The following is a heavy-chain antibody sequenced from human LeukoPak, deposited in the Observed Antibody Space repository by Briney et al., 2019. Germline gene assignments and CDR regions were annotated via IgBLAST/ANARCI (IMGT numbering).Heavy chain of an antibody. V-gene: IGHV4-30-2*01. J-gene: IGHJ4*02. CDR2: IYHSGST. CDR3: ARVGILTGYPYYFDY. Sequence: WVRQMPGKGLEWIGYIYHSGSTYYNPSLKSRVTISVDRSKNQFSLKLSSVTAADTAVYYCARVGILTGYPYYFDYWGQGTLVTVSS. D-gene: IGHD3-9*01.